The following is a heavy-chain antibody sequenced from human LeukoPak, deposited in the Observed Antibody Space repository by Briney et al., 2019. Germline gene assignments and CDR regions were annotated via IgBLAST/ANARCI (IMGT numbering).Heavy chain of an antibody. CDR1: GYTFTNFY. Sequence: ASVKVSCKASGYTFTNFYMHWVRQAPGQGLEWVGIINPNGGRTSYAQKFQGRVTMTGDTSTSTVFMELSSLRSEDTAVYYCARDDSGRAAVGSLYWGQGTLVTVSS. D-gene: IGHD6-13*01. CDR2: INPNGGRT. J-gene: IGHJ4*02. V-gene: IGHV1-46*01. CDR3: ARDDSGRAAVGSLY.